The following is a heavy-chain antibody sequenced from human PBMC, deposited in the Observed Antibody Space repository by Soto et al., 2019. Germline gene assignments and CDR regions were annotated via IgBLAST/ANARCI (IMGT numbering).Heavy chain of an antibody. J-gene: IGHJ4*02. CDR3: ARGVTSGSFPPFDL. D-gene: IGHD1-26*01. Sequence: GASVKVSCKASGYTFTRYGIGWARQAPGQGLEWMGWINTYNGNTNYAQNVQDRVTLTTDTSTSTVYLELSSLRSDDTAVYYCARGVTSGSFPPFDLWGQGTLVTVSS. CDR2: INTYNGNT. V-gene: IGHV1-18*01. CDR1: GYTFTRYG.